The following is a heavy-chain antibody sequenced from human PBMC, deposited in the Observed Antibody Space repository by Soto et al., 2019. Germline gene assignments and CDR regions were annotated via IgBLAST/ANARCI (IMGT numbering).Heavy chain of an antibody. CDR3: VHNLWFGELSWFDP. J-gene: IGHJ5*02. Sequence: QITLKESGPTLVKPTQTLTLTCTFSGFSLSTSGVGVGWIRQPPGKALEWLALIYWDDDKRYSPSLKSRITITKDTSKNHVVLTMTNIDPVDTVTYYCVHNLWFGELSWFDPWGQGTLVTVSS. D-gene: IGHD3-10*01. CDR1: GFSLSTSGVG. CDR2: IYWDDDK. V-gene: IGHV2-5*02.